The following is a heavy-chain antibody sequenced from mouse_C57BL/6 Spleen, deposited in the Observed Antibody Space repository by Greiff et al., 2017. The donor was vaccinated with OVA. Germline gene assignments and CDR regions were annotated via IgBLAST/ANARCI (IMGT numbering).Heavy chain of an antibody. V-gene: IGHV1-66*01. CDR1: GYTFTDYN. Sequence: QVQLKESGPELVKPGASVKIPCKASGYTFTDYNMDWVKQRPGQGLEWIGWIYPGSGNTKYNEKFKGKATLTADTSSSTAYMQLSSLTSEDSAVYYCARGGAYGYFDYWGQGTTLTVSS. J-gene: IGHJ2*01. CDR2: IYPGSGNT. D-gene: IGHD1-1*02. CDR3: ARGGAYGYFDY.